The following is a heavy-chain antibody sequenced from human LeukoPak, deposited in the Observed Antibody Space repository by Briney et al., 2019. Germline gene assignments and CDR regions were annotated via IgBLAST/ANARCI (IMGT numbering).Heavy chain of an antibody. D-gene: IGHD2-2*01. CDR1: VYTYTSFW. V-gene: IGHV5-51*01. CDR3: CRRKGCSSTSCPPDF. Sequence: GESLKISCRGSVYTYTSFWIGWVRQMPGKGLEWMGIIYPVDSDTRYSPSFQGQVTKSVDKSINTAYLQWSSLKASDTAMSCCCRRKGCSSTSCPPDFWGQGTLVTVSS. CDR2: IYPVDSDT. J-gene: IGHJ4*02.